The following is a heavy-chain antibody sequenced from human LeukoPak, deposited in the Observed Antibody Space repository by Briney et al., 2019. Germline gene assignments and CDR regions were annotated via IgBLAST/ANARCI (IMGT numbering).Heavy chain of an antibody. V-gene: IGHV4-59*01. Sequence: SETLSLTCAVYGGSFSGYYWSWIRQPPGKGLEWIGYIYYSGSTNYNPSLKSRVTISVDTSKNQFSLKLSSVTAADTAVYYCARGYYDILTGFRYWYFDLWGRGILVTVSS. CDR2: IYYSGST. CDR1: GGSFSGYY. CDR3: ARGYYDILTGFRYWYFDL. D-gene: IGHD3-9*01. J-gene: IGHJ2*01.